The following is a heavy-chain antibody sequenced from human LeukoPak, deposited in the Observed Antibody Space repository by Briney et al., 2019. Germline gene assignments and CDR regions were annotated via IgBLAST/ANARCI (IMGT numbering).Heavy chain of an antibody. CDR1: GLTLRTYW. Sequence: GGSLTLSCAASGLTLRTYWMSWTRHARGEAPEWVTYINQDGSEEYCLQCVRARFHVSRHNAQNAVFLEVHTLRPDDSAIERCARWKMELHRDAFDFWGQGTVVTVSS. V-gene: IGHV3-7*01. D-gene: IGHD1-26*01. CDR2: INQDGSEE. CDR3: ARWKMELHRDAFDF. J-gene: IGHJ3*01.